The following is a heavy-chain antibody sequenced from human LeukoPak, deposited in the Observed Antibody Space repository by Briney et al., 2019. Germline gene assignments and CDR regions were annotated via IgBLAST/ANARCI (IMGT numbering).Heavy chain of an antibody. J-gene: IGHJ4*02. CDR2: IRNDATNK. D-gene: IGHD4-17*01. CDR1: GFTFRSYD. CDR3: ARDQSDYGRGYFDY. V-gene: IGHV3-30*02. Sequence: GGPLRLSCAAWGFTFRSYDMHWVRQAPGKGLEWVAFIRNDATNKYKSDSVKGRFIISRDNSKNTLYMQMNSRSAEDTAVYYCARDQSDYGRGYFDYWGQGTLVTVSS.